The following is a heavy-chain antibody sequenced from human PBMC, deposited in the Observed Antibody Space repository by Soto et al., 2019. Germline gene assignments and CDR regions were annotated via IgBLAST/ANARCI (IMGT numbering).Heavy chain of an antibody. CDR1: GYTFTSYY. Sequence: SXTVSCKASGYTFTSYYMHWVRQAPGQGLEWMGIINPSTVSTIYAQKFQGRVTMTRDTSTRTVYMELSSLRSEDTAVYYCARDRGGIVGATTYWFDPWGQGTLVTGSS. CDR2: INPSTVST. D-gene: IGHD1-26*01. J-gene: IGHJ5*02. CDR3: ARDRGGIVGATTYWFDP. V-gene: IGHV1-46*01.